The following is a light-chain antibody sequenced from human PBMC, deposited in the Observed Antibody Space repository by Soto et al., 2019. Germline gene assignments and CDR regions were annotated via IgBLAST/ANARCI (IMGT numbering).Light chain of an antibody. Sequence: EIVMTHSPATMSVSPGERATLSCRASQSVRSNLAWYQQKPGKAPRLLIYGASTSATGIPARFSGSRSGADFTRTISTLQSEDIAVYYCQQYNNWPCTFGKGTKVVIK. CDR3: QQYNNWPCT. CDR1: QSVRSN. CDR2: GAS. J-gene: IGKJ1*01. V-gene: IGKV3-15*01.